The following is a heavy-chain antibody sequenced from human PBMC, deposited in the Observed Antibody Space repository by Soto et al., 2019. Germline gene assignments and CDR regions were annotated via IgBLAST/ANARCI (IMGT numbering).Heavy chain of an antibody. CDR2: IYYSGST. J-gene: IGHJ4*02. Sequence: SETLSLTCTVSGGSISSGGYYWSWIRQHPGKGLEWIGYIYYSGSTYYNPSLKSRVTISVDTSKNQFSLKLSSVTAADTAVYYCARLDYDSSGYYFDFDYWGQGTLVTVSS. D-gene: IGHD3-22*01. V-gene: IGHV4-31*03. CDR3: ARLDYDSSGYYFDFDY. CDR1: GGSISSGGYY.